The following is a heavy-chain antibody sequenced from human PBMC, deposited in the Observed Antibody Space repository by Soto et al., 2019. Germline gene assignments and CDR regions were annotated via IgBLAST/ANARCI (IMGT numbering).Heavy chain of an antibody. D-gene: IGHD3-3*01. Sequence: GGSLRLSCAASGFTFSDYYMSWIRQAPGKGLEWVSYISSSGSTIYYADSVKGRFTISRDNAKNSLYLQMNSLRAEDTAVYYCARAERDHITIFGVVTSADYWGQGTLVTVSS. CDR2: ISSSGSTI. CDR1: GFTFSDYY. V-gene: IGHV3-11*01. J-gene: IGHJ4*02. CDR3: ARAERDHITIFGVVTSADY.